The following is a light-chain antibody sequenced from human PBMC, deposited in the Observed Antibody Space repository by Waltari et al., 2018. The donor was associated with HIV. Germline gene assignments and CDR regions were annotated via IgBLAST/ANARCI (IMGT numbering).Light chain of an antibody. V-gene: IGLV2-14*03. CDR3: TSYTSLTTVV. J-gene: IGLJ2*01. CDR2: DVS. Sequence: QSVLTQPASVSGSPGQSITISCTGTNDDIGSYVYVSWYQQHPGKAPKLLMYDVSSRPSGVSDRFSGSKSGHTASLTISGIQTEDEAHDYCTSYTSLTTVVFGGGTKLTVL. CDR1: NDDIGSYVY.